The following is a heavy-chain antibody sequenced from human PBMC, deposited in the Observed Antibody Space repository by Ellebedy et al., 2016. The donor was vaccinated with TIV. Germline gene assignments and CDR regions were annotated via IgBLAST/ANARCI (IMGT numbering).Heavy chain of an antibody. CDR2: FDPEDGET. CDR3: ATEHRGISSFYYFDY. CDR1: GYALTELS. D-gene: IGHD6-13*01. V-gene: IGHV1-24*01. J-gene: IGHJ4*02. Sequence: AASVKVSCKVSGYALTELSMHWVRQAPGKGLEWMGGFDPEDGETIYAQKFQGRVTMTEDTSTDTAYMELSSLRSEDTAVYYCATEHRGISSFYYFDYWGQGTLVTVSS.